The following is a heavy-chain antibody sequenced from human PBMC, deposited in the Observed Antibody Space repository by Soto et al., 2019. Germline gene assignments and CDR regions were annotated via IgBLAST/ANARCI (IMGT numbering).Heavy chain of an antibody. CDR3: ARHTSFIFVRGVSTTRHFDY. V-gene: IGHV4-59*08. J-gene: IGHJ4*02. D-gene: IGHD3-10*02. CDR1: GGSISSYY. CDR2: IYYSGST. Sequence: SETLSLTCTVSGGSISSYYWSWIRQPPGKGLEWIGYIYYSGSTNYNPSLKSRVTISVDTSKNQFSLKLSSVTAADTAVYYCARHTSFIFVRGVSTTRHFDYWGQGPLVTVFS.